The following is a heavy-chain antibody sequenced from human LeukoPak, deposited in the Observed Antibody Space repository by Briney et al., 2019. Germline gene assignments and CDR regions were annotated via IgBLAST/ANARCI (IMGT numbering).Heavy chain of an antibody. J-gene: IGHJ4*02. D-gene: IGHD1-14*01. CDR1: GFTFINYA. CDR2: IKQDGSEK. V-gene: IGHV3-7*01. Sequence: GGSLRPSCAASGFTFINYAMSWVRQAPGKGLEWVANIKQDGSEKYYVDSVKGRFTISRDNAKNSLYLQVNSLRAEDTAVYYCARNQRRLDYWGQGTLVTVSS. CDR3: ARNQRRLDY.